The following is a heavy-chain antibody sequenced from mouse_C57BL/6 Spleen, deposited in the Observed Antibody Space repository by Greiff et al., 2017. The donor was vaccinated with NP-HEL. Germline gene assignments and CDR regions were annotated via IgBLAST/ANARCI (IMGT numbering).Heavy chain of an antibody. Sequence: VQLQQSGPELVKPGASVKMSCKASGYTFTDYKMHWVKQSHGKSLEWIGYINPNNGGTSYNQKFKGKATLTVNKSSSTAYMELRSLTSEDSAVYYCARSQGLYYGSSPRFDVWGTGTTVTVSS. D-gene: IGHD1-1*01. CDR3: ARSQGLYYGSSPRFDV. J-gene: IGHJ1*03. CDR2: INPNNGGT. V-gene: IGHV1-22*01. CDR1: GYTFTDYK.